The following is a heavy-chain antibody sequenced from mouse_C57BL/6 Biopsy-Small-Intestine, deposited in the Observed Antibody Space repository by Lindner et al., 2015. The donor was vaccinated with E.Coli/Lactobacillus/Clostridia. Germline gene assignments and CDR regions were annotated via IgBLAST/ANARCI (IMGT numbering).Heavy chain of an antibody. J-gene: IGHJ1*01. Sequence: SVKVSCKASGYTFTDYYMHWVRQAPGQGLEWMGGIIPIFGTANYAQKFQGRVTITADESTSTAYMELSSLRSEDTAVYYCARAAAYYGMDVWGQGTTVTVSS. CDR3: ARAAAYYGMDV. CDR2: IIPIFGTA. CDR1: GYTFTDYY. V-gene: IGHV1-69*02. D-gene: IGHD1-1*01.